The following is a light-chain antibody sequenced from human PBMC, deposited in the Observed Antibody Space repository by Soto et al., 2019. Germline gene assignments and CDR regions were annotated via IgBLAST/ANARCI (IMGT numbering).Light chain of an antibody. Sequence: DIVMTQSPDSLAVSLGERATINCKSSQSVLYSSNNKNYLTWYQQKPGQPPKLLIYWASTRESGVPDRFIGSGSGTDLTLTISSLQAEDVAVYYCQQYYSTPYTFGQGTKLEIK. CDR2: WAS. V-gene: IGKV4-1*01. CDR1: QSVLYSSNNKNY. J-gene: IGKJ2*01. CDR3: QQYYSTPYT.